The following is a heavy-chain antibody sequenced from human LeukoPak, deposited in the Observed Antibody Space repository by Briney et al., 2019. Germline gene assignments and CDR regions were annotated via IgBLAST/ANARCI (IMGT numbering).Heavy chain of an antibody. Sequence: SETLSLTCTVSGGSISSYYWSWIRQPPGKGLEWIGYIYYSGSTNYNPSLKSRVTISVDTSKNQFSLKLSSVTAADTAVYYCARSGLRYFDWLYDWGQGTLVTVSS. V-gene: IGHV4-59*01. J-gene: IGHJ5*02. CDR1: GGSISSYY. CDR2: IYYSGST. CDR3: ARSGLRYFDWLYD. D-gene: IGHD3-9*01.